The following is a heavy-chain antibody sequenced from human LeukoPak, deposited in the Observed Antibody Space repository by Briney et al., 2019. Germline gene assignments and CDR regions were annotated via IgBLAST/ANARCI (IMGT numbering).Heavy chain of an antibody. Sequence: PGGSLRLSCAASGFTFSSYAMSWVRQAPGKGLEWVSAISGSGGSTYYADSVKGRFTISRDNSKNTLYLQMNSLRAEDTAVYYCAKDRSPYSSSCPFDNWGQGTLVTVSS. J-gene: IGHJ4*02. CDR3: AKDRSPYSSSCPFDN. V-gene: IGHV3-23*01. D-gene: IGHD6-13*01. CDR2: ISGSGGST. CDR1: GFTFSSYA.